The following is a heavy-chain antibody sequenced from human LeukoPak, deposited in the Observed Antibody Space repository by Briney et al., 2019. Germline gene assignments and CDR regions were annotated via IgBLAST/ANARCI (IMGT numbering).Heavy chain of an antibody. CDR2: IKPDGSEK. J-gene: IGHJ3*01. CDR3: AREVGSPAVRSAFDL. CDR1: GFPFGTYW. V-gene: IGHV3-7*01. Sequence: GGSLRLSCAASGFPFGTYWMSWVRQAPGKGLEWVANIKPDGSEKHYVDSVTGRFTISRDNAKNLLYLQMNSLRDEDTAVYYCAREVGSPAVRSAFDLWGQGTLVTVSS. D-gene: IGHD3-10*02.